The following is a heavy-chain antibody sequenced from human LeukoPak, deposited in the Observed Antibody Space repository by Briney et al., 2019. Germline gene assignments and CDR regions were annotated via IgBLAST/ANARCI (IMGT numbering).Heavy chain of an antibody. CDR2: INPSGGST. CDR1: GHSFTSYY. D-gene: IGHD3-16*02. Sequence: ASVKVSCKASGHSFTSYYMHWVRQAPGQGLEWMGIINPSGGSTSYAQKFQGRVTLTRDTSTTTVYMELSSLRSEDTAVYYCARDTPYEVTFGGVTVMGSFVLDYWGQGTLVTVSS. J-gene: IGHJ4*02. CDR3: ARDTPYEVTFGGVTVMGSFVLDY. V-gene: IGHV1-46*01.